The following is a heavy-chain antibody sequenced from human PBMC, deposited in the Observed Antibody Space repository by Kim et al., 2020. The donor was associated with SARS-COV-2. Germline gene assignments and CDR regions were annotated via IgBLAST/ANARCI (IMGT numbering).Heavy chain of an antibody. D-gene: IGHD3-16*01. V-gene: IGHV3-53*01. CDR2: IYTDGDT. J-gene: IGHJ4*02. CDR1: GFTISSNY. CDR3: ARDVFSVHYFDY. Sequence: GGSLRLSCAASGFTISSNYMNWIRQAPGKGLEWVSSIYTDGDTYYADSVKGRFTISREISKSTVYLQMKSLRAEDTAVYYCARDVFSVHYFDYWGQGSL.